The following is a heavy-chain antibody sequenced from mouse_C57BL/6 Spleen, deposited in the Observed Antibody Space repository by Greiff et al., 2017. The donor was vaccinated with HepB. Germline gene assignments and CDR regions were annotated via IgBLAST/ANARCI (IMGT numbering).Heavy chain of an antibody. D-gene: IGHD1-1*01. V-gene: IGHV14-1*01. Sequence: VQLQQSGAELVRPGASVKLSCTASGFTIKDYYMHWVKQRPEQGLEWIGRIDPEDGDTEYAPKFQGKATMTADTSSNTAYLQLSSLTSEDTAVYYCTPPYGSSYVHFDVWGTGTTVTVSS. CDR1: GFTIKDYY. J-gene: IGHJ1*03. CDR2: IDPEDGDT. CDR3: TPPYGSSYVHFDV.